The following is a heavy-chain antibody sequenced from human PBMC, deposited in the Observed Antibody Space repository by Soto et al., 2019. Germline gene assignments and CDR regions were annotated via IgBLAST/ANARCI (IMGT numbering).Heavy chain of an antibody. CDR3: ARGWNDFPH. J-gene: IGHJ1*01. D-gene: IGHD1-1*01. V-gene: IGHV1-69*01. CDR1: GGTFSSYA. CDR2: IIPVFGTA. Sequence: QVQLVQSGAEVKKPGSSVKVSCKASGGTFSSYAISWVRQAPGQGLECMGGIIPVFGTANYAQKFQGRVTINADDSTSAVYMELSSLRSEDTAVHYCARGWNDFPHWGQGTLVTVSS.